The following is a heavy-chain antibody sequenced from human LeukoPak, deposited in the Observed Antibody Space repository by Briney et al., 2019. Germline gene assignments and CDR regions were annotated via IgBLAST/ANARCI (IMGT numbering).Heavy chain of an antibody. CDR3: AKDQRPDTGYDIDY. J-gene: IGHJ4*02. CDR2: IYGSDDTT. D-gene: IGHD3-9*01. Sequence: GGSLRLSCSASGFSFSTYGMSWVRQAPRKGLEWVSIIYGSDDTTRYAESVKGRFTISRDNSKETLYLQMNNLRAEDTAVYYCAKDQRPDTGYDIDYWGQGTLVTVSS. CDR1: GFSFSTYG. V-gene: IGHV3-23*01.